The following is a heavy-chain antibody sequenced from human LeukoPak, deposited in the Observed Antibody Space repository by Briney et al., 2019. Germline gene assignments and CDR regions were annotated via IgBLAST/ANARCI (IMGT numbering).Heavy chain of an antibody. V-gene: IGHV3-23*01. CDR3: AKETDAYYDFWSGYPVDY. D-gene: IGHD3-3*01. J-gene: IGHJ4*02. CDR2: ISGSGGST. Sequence: PGGSLRLSCAASGFTLSSYAMSWVRQAPGKGLEWVSAISGSGGSTYYADSVKGRFTISRDNSKNTLYLQMNSLRAEDTAVYYCAKETDAYYDFWSGYPVDYWGQGTLVTVSS. CDR1: GFTLSSYA.